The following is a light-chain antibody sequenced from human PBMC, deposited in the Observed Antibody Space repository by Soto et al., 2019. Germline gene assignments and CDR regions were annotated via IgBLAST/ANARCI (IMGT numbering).Light chain of an antibody. CDR1: QSVSSY. Sequence: EIVLTQSPATLSLSPGERATLSCRASQSVSSYLAWYQQKPGQAPRLLIYDASNRATGIPARFSGSGSGTASPLTISGLGPEHFAVNSCQQGSTGYPFAQGPSWRSN. CDR2: DAS. V-gene: IGKV3-11*01. CDR3: QQGSTGYP. J-gene: IGKJ2*01.